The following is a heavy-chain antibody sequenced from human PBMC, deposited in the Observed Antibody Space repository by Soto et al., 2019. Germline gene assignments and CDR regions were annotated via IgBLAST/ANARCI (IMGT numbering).Heavy chain of an antibody. Sequence: GASVKVSCKASGYTFTSYGISWVRQAPGQGLEWMGWISAYNGNTNYAQKLQGRVTMTTDTSTSTAYMELRSLRSDDTAVYYCARYTYYDFWSGYYTNEGYFDYWGQGTLVTVSS. J-gene: IGHJ4*02. CDR2: ISAYNGNT. CDR1: GYTFTSYG. D-gene: IGHD3-3*01. V-gene: IGHV1-18*04. CDR3: ARYTYYDFWSGYYTNEGYFDY.